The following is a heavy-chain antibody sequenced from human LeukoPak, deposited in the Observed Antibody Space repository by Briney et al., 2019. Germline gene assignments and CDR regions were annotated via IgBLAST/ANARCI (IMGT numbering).Heavy chain of an antibody. CDR2: ISSSSSYI. D-gene: IGHD2-21*02. CDR3: ARDLMVTNWFDP. Sequence: PGGSLRLSCAASGFTFSSYSMNWVRQAPGKGLEWVSSISSSSSYIYYADSVKGRFTISRDNARNTLYLQMNSLRAEDTALYYCARDLMVTNWFDPWGQGTLVTVTS. J-gene: IGHJ5*02. CDR1: GFTFSSYS. V-gene: IGHV3-21*01.